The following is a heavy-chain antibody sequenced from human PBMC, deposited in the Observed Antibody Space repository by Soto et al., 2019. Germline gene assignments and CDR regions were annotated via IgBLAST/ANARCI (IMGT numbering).Heavy chain of an antibody. CDR2: IIPIFGTA. CDR3: ARSSSSWYRGSSPYYYGMDV. D-gene: IGHD6-13*01. J-gene: IGHJ6*02. CDR1: GGTFSSYA. V-gene: IGHV1-69*13. Sequence: AASVEVSCEASGGTFSSYAISWVRQAPGQGLEWMGGIIPIFGTANYAQKFQGRVTITADESTSTAYMELSSLRSEDTAVYYCARSSSSWYRGSSPYYYGMDVWGQGTTVTVSS.